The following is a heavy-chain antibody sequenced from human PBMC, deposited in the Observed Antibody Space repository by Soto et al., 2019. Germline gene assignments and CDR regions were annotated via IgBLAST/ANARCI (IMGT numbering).Heavy chain of an antibody. CDR2: ISAYNGNT. J-gene: IGHJ4*02. Sequence: GASVKVSCKASGYTFTSYGISWVRQAPGQGLEWMGWISAYNGNTNYAQKLQGRVTMTTDTSTSTAYMELRSLGSDDTAVYYCAREPYYYDSSGYYPGAYFDYWGQGTLVTVSS. D-gene: IGHD3-22*01. V-gene: IGHV1-18*01. CDR3: AREPYYYDSSGYYPGAYFDY. CDR1: GYTFTSYG.